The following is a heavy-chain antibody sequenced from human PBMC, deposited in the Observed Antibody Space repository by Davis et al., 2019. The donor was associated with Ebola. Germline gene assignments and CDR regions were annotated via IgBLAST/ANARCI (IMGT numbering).Heavy chain of an antibody. J-gene: IGHJ4*02. CDR3: AGALRFLEWS. D-gene: IGHD3-3*01. CDR1: GGAVSSGGYF. CDR2: IYSSGDI. Sequence: PSETLSLTCAVSGGAVSSGGYFWAWIRQPPGKGLEWVGYIYSSGDIHLSPSLKSRLTMSVDKSRDQFSLNLRSVTAADTAIYYCAGALRFLEWSWGQGTLVTVSS. V-gene: IGHV4-61*08.